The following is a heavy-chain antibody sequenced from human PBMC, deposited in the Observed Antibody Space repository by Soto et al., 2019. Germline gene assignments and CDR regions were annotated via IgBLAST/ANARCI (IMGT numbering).Heavy chain of an antibody. CDR2: ISGSGGST. J-gene: IGHJ4*02. CDR1: GFTFSSYA. D-gene: IGHD3-22*01. V-gene: IGHV3-23*01. Sequence: GGSLRLSCAASGFTFSSYAMSWVRQAPGKGLEWVSAISGSGGSTYYADSVKGRFTISRDNSKNTLYLQMNSLRAEDTAVYYCAKDRELLLLKYYFDYWGQGTLVTVSS. CDR3: AKDRELLLLKYYFDY.